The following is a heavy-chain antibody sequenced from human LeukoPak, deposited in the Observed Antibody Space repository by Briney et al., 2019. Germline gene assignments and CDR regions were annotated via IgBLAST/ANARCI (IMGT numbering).Heavy chain of an antibody. J-gene: IGHJ6*02. CDR1: GGSFSGYY. CDR3: ARGPTVTTSILVCYYGMDV. Sequence: SETLSLTCAVYGGSFSGYYWSWIRQPPGKGLEWIGEINHSGSTNYNPSLKSRVTISVDTSKNQFSLKLSSVTAADTAVYYCARGPTVTTSILVCYYGMDVWGQGTTVTVSS. V-gene: IGHV4-34*01. D-gene: IGHD4-17*01. CDR2: INHSGST.